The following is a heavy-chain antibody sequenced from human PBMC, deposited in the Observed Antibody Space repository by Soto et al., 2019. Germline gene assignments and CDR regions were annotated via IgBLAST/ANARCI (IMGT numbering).Heavy chain of an antibody. Sequence: PGGSLRLSCAASWFTFSSYAMHWVRPAPGKGLEWVAVISYDGSNKYYADSVKGRFTISRDNSKNTLYLQMGSLRAEDMALYYCARRGYGSRWPNVYMDVWGKGTTVTVSS. CDR1: WFTFSSYA. D-gene: IGHD6-13*01. V-gene: IGHV3-30*14. CDR2: ISYDGSNK. J-gene: IGHJ6*03. CDR3: ARRGYGSRWPNVYMDV.